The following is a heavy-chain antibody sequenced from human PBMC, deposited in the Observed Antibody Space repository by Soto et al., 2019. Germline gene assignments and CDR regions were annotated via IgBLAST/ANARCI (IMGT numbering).Heavy chain of an antibody. CDR1: GFSLSTDRVG. V-gene: IGHV2-5*01. CDR2: IYWYDSK. J-gene: IGHJ4*02. CDR3: AHAYSGRSLY. D-gene: IGHD1-26*01. Sequence: QITWKESGPTLVKPTQTLTLTCTFSGFSLSTDRVGVGWIRQSPGKALDWLAVIYWYDSKTYSPSLKSRLTITKDTSKTQVVLTMTNMDPVDTATYYCAHAYSGRSLYWGQGTLVTVSS.